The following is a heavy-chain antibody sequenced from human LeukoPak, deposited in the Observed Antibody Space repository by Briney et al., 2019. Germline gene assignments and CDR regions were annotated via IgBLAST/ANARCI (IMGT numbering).Heavy chain of an antibody. Sequence: SETLSLTWTVSGGSISSGDYYWSWIRQPPGKGLEWIGYIYYSGSTYYNPSLKSRVTISVDTSKNQFSLKLSSVTAADTAVYYCARVSSGSSWYYFDYWGQGTLVTVSS. D-gene: IGHD6-13*01. CDR3: ARVSSGSSWYYFDY. V-gene: IGHV4-30-4*08. CDR1: GGSISSGDYY. CDR2: IYYSGST. J-gene: IGHJ4*02.